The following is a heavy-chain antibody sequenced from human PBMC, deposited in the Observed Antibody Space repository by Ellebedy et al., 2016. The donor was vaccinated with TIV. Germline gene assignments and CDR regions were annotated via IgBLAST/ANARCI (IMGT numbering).Heavy chain of an antibody. CDR3: ATSWEARSFDAFAI. J-gene: IGHJ3*02. CDR2: IYYTGST. CDR1: GGSISSSSFY. D-gene: IGHD1-26*01. Sequence: SETLSLTXTVSGGSISSSSFYWACIRQSPGRGLEWIGSIYYTGSTNYNPSLKSRVTISADTSKNQFSLKVRSATAADTAVYYCATSWEARSFDAFAIWGQGTMVTVSS. V-gene: IGHV4-39*01.